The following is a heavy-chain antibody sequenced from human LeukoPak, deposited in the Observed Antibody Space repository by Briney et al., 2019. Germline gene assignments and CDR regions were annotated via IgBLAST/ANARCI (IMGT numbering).Heavy chain of an antibody. CDR1: GYTFTSYY. CDR2: INPSGGST. Sequence: ASVKVSCKASGYTFTSYYMHWVRQAPGQGLEWMGIINPSGGSTSYAQKFQGRVTMTRDTSTSTVYMEPSSLRSEDTAVYYCARDSSPLGREPVNWFDPWGQGTLVTVSS. V-gene: IGHV1-46*01. D-gene: IGHD1-26*01. CDR3: ARDSSPLGREPVNWFDP. J-gene: IGHJ5*02.